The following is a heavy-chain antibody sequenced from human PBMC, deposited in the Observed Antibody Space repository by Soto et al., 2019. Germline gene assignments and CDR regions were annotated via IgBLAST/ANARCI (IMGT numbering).Heavy chain of an antibody. Sequence: QVQLQESGPGLVKPSETLSLTCTVSGGSISSYYWSWIRQPTGKGLEWIGYIYYSGSTNYNPSLNSRVTISVDTFKNQFSLKLSSVTAADTAVYYCARRAPRGVIIDYWGQGTLVTVSS. J-gene: IGHJ4*02. CDR1: GGSISSYY. CDR3: ARRAPRGVIIDY. CDR2: IYYSGST. V-gene: IGHV4-59*08. D-gene: IGHD3-10*01.